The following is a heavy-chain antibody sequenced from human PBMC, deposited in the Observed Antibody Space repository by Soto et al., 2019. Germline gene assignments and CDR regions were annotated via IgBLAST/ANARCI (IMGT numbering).Heavy chain of an antibody. CDR3: ATSVGAIGYRFFNMDV. J-gene: IGHJ6*02. CDR1: GGDFRNSA. CDR2: IIPMYDAK. D-gene: IGHD2-15*01. V-gene: IGHV1-69*13. Sequence: SVKVSCKASGGDFRNSAITWVRQAPGQGLEWMGRIIPMYDAKNYAQKFHGRVTITADEASNTAYMELSSLRSEDTASYYCATSVGAIGYRFFNMDVWGPGTTVTVSS.